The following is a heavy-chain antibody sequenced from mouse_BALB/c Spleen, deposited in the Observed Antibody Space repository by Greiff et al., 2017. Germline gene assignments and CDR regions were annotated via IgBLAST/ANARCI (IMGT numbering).Heavy chain of an antibody. D-gene: IGHD4-1*01. CDR1: GFTFSSFG. CDR3: ARVGTGASWFAY. CDR2: ISSGSSTI. Sequence: EVQLVESGGGLVQPGGSRKLSCAASGFTFSSFGMHWVRQAPEKGLEWVAYISSGSSTIYYADTVKGRFTISRDNPKNTLFLQMTSLRSEDTAMYYCARVGTGASWFAYWGQGTLVTVSA. V-gene: IGHV5-17*02. J-gene: IGHJ3*01.